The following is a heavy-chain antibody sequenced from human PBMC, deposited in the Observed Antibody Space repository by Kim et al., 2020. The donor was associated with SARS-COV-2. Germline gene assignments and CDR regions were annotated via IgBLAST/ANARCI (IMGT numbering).Heavy chain of an antibody. CDR3: ARGESSSWYSVVD. V-gene: IGHV4-59*09. D-gene: IGHD6-13*01. J-gene: IGHJ4*02. Sequence: YNPSLKSRVTISVDPSKNQFSLKLSSVTAADTAVYYCARGESSSWYSVVDWGQGTLVTVSS.